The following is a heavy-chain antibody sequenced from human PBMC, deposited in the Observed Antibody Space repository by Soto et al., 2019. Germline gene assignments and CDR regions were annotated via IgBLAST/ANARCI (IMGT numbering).Heavy chain of an antibody. CDR2: IYYTGVT. V-gene: IGHV4-31*03. CDR1: GASLHIGGYY. Sequence: TLSLTCTVSGASLHIGGYYWAWIRQNPGKGLEWIGYIYYTGVTYYNPSLGSRVNISVDTSKNQFSLELTSVTAADTAVYYCARGGSSTANWLDPWGQGLLVTVSS. D-gene: IGHD2-2*01. J-gene: IGHJ5*02. CDR3: ARGGSSTANWLDP.